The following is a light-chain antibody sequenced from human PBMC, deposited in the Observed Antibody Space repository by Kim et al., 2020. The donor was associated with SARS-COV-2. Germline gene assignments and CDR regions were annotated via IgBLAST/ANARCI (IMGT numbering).Light chain of an antibody. CDR2: DAS. V-gene: IGKV3-11*01. Sequence: EIVLTQSPATLSLSPGERATLSCRASQSVSNYLAWYQQKPGQAPRLLIYDASNRATGIPVRFSGSGSGTDFTLTISSLEPEDFSIYYCQQRSNWPQYTFGQGTKLEI. J-gene: IGKJ2*01. CDR3: QQRSNWPQYT. CDR1: QSVSNY.